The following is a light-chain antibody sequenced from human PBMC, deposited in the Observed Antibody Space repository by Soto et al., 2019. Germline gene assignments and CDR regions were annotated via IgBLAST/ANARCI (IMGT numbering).Light chain of an antibody. J-gene: IGKJ5*01. CDR1: QSISSW. CDR3: QQRSTWPT. V-gene: IGKV1-5*01. CDR2: DAS. Sequence: DIQMTQSPSTLSASVGDRVTITCRASQSISSWLAWYQQKPGKAPKVLIFDASSLESGVPSRFSGSGSATEFTLTISSLEPEDFALYYCQQRSTWPTFGQGTRLEI.